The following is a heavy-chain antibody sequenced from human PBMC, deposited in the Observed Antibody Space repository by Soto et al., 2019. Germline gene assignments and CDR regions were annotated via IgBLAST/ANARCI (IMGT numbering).Heavy chain of an antibody. J-gene: IGHJ5*02. CDR1: GGSISSGGYS. CDR3: ARAGDYGSGSYSSWFDP. CDR2: IYHSGST. D-gene: IGHD3-10*01. V-gene: IGHV4-30-2*01. Sequence: PSETLSLTCAVSGGSISSGGYSWSWIRQPPGKGLEWIGYIYHSGSTYYNPSLKSRVTISVDRSKNQFSLKLSSVTAADTAVYYCARAGDYGSGSYSSWFDPWGQGTLVTVSS.